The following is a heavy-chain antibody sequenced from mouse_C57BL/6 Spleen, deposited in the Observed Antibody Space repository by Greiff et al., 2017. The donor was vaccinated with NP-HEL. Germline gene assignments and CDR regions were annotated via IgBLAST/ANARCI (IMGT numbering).Heavy chain of an antibody. CDR3: AREGAYYYGSSLYYYAMDY. CDR2: INPNYGTT. CDR1: GYSFTDYN. V-gene: IGHV1-39*01. D-gene: IGHD1-1*01. J-gene: IGHJ4*01. Sequence: EVQLVESGPELVKPGASVKISCKASGYSFTDYNMNWVKQSNGKSLEWIGVINPNYGTTSYNQKFKGKATLTVDQSSSTAYMQLNSLTSEDSAVYYCAREGAYYYGSSLYYYAMDYWGQGTSVTVSS.